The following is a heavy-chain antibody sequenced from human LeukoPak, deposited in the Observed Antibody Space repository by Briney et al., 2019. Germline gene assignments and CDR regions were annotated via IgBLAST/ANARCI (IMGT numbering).Heavy chain of an antibody. CDR3: ARGVPGDAGIAAAGSNWFDP. CDR2: IYYSGST. V-gene: IGHV4-39*07. D-gene: IGHD6-13*01. J-gene: IGHJ5*02. CDR1: GGSISSSSYY. Sequence: ASETLSLTCTVSGGSISSSSYYWGWIRQPPGKGLEWIGNIYYSGSTYYNPSLKSRVTISVDTSKNQFSLKLSSVTAADTAVYYCARGVPGDAGIAAAGSNWFDPWGQGTLVTVSS.